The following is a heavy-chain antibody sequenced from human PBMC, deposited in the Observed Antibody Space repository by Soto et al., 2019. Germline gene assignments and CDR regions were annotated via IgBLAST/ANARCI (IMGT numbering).Heavy chain of an antibody. CDR1: GGSISSSSYY. J-gene: IGHJ4*02. CDR3: ARHVTMVRGAHVDY. D-gene: IGHD3-10*01. Sequence: QLQLQESGPGLVKPSETLSLTCTVSGGSISSSSYYWGWIRQPPGKGLEWIGSIYYSGSTYYNPSLKSRVTISVDTSKNQFSLKLSSVTAADMVVYYCARHVTMVRGAHVDYWGQGTLVTVSS. CDR2: IYYSGST. V-gene: IGHV4-39*01.